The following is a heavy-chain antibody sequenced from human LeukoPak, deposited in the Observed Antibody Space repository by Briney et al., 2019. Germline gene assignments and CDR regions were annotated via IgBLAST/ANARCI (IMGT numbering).Heavy chain of an antibody. CDR2: ISSSSSYI. Sequence: GGSLRLSCAASGFTFSSYSMNWVRQAPGKGLEWVSSISSSSSYIYYADSVKGRFTISRDNAKNSLYLQMNSLRAEDTAVYYCARDCLPSSSCYPRLFDPWGQGTLVTVSS. J-gene: IGHJ5*02. V-gene: IGHV3-21*01. CDR1: GFTFSSYS. CDR3: ARDCLPSSSCYPRLFDP. D-gene: IGHD6-13*01.